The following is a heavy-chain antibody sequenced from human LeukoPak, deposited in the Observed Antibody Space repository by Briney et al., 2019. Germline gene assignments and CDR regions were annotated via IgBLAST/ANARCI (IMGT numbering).Heavy chain of an antibody. CDR3: ATLAANDAFDI. CDR1: GYTFTSYD. J-gene: IGHJ3*02. V-gene: IGHV1-8*02. Sequence: ASVKVSCKASGYTFTSYDINWVRQATGQGLEWMGWMNPNSGNTGYAQKFQGRVTMTRDTSISTAYMELSRLRSDDTAVYYCATLAANDAFDIWGQGTMVTVSS. D-gene: IGHD2-15*01. CDR2: MNPNSGNT.